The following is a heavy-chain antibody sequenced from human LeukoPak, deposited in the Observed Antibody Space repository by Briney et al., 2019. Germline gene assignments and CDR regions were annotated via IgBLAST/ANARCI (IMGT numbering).Heavy chain of an antibody. CDR2: IYHSGST. CDR1: GGSISSSSYY. V-gene: IGHV4-39*07. D-gene: IGHD2-2*01. Sequence: SETLSLTCTVSGGSISSSSYYWGWIRQPPGKGLEWIGSIYHSGSTYYNPSLKSRVTISVDTSKNQFSLKLSSVTAADTAVYYCARVGPAAIRLNWFDPWGQGTLVTVSS. J-gene: IGHJ5*02. CDR3: ARVGPAAIRLNWFDP.